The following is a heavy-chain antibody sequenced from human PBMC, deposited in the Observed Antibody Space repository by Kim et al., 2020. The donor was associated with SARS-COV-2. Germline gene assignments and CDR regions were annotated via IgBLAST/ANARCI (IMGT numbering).Heavy chain of an antibody. Sequence: GGSLRLSCAASGFTFSSYAMSWVRQAPGKGLEWVSAISGSGGSTYYADSVKGRFTISRDNSKNTLYLQMNSLRAEDTAVYYCAKDLAAGNYYYYGMDVWGQGTTLTVSS. D-gene: IGHD6-25*01. V-gene: IGHV3-23*01. CDR1: GFTFSSYA. CDR2: ISGSGGST. J-gene: IGHJ6*02. CDR3: AKDLAAGNYYYYGMDV.